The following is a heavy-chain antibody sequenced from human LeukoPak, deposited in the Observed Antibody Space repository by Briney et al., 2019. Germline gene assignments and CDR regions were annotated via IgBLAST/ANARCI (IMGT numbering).Heavy chain of an antibody. CDR3: ARLQLELNWFDP. J-gene: IGHJ5*02. D-gene: IGHD1-1*01. CDR1: GYTFTSYG. Sequence: ASVKVSCKASGYTFTSYGISWVRQAPGQGLEWMGWISAYNGNTNYAQKLQGRVTMTTNTSTSTAYMELRSLRSDDTAVYYCARLQLELNWFDPWGQGTLVTVSS. CDR2: ISAYNGNT. V-gene: IGHV1-18*01.